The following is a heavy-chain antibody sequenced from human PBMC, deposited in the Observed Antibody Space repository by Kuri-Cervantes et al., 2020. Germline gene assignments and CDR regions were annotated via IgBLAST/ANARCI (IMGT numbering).Heavy chain of an antibody. CDR2: ISFSGNII. D-gene: IGHD4-17*01. J-gene: IGHJ4*02. V-gene: IGHV3-11*01. CDR3: AKVMTTVPTAGY. Sequence: GESLKISCAASGFTFSDYYMSWIRQAPGKGLEWVSYISFSGNIIYYADSVKGRFTISRDNSKNTLYLQMNSLRAEDTAVYYCAKVMTTVPTAGYWGQGTLVTVSS. CDR1: GFTFSDYY.